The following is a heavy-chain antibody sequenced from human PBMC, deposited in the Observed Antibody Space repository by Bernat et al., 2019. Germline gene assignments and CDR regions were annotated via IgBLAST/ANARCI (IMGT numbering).Heavy chain of an antibody. J-gene: IGHJ2*01. V-gene: IGHV5-51*01. CDR2: IYPGDSDT. CDR1: GYSFTSYW. D-gene: IGHD3-16*02. Sequence: EVQLVQSGAEVKKPGESLKISCKGSGYSFTSYWIGWVRQMPGKGLEWMGIIYPGDSDTRYSPSFQGQVTISADKSIGTAYLQWGSLKASDTAMYYCARPPGPTLHPGGHSVIYWYFDLWGRGTLVTVSS. CDR3: ARPPGPTLHPGGHSVIYWYFDL.